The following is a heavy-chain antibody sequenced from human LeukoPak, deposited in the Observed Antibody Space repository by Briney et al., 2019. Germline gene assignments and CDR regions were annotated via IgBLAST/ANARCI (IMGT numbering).Heavy chain of an antibody. CDR2: IRHDGNAK. CDR1: GFAFSDFW. V-gene: IGHV3-7*01. D-gene: IGHD2-15*01. J-gene: IGHJ4*02. CDR3: ATSHDSAGND. Sequence: GGSLRLSCAASGFAFSDFWVSWVRQVPGKGLEWVANIRHDGNAKNYVPSVRGRFTISRGNAKNSLYQQMNSLTVEDTAVYYCATSHDSAGNDWGQGTLVTVSS.